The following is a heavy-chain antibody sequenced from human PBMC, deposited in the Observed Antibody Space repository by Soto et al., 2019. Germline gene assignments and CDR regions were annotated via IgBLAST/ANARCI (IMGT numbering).Heavy chain of an antibody. CDR2: ISYDGSNK. D-gene: IGHD1-26*01. J-gene: IGHJ4*02. CDR3: AKASGRSYPERRLFSF. CDR1: GFTFSSYA. V-gene: IGHV3-30-3*01. Sequence: GGSLRLSCAASGFTFSSYAMHWVRQAPGKGLEWVAVISYDGSNKYYADSVKGRFTISRDNSKNTLYLQMNSLRVEDTAIYYCAKASGRSYPERRLFSFWAQGSRVTGSS.